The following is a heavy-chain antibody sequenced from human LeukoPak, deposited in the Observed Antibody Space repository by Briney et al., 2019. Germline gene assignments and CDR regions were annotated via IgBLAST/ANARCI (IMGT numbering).Heavy chain of an antibody. Sequence: GSLRLSCSASGFTFSSYAMHWVRQAPGKGLEYVSGISINGGSTDCADSVKGRFTISRDNSKNMVYLQMSSLRAEDTAVYYCVKESRVVRGVIMDAFDMWGQGTMVTVSS. D-gene: IGHD3-10*01. CDR3: VKESRVVRGVIMDAFDM. V-gene: IGHV3-64D*06. CDR1: GFTFSSYA. J-gene: IGHJ3*02. CDR2: ISINGGST.